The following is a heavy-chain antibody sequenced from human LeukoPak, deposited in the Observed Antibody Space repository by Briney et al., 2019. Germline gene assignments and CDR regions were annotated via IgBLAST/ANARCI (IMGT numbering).Heavy chain of an antibody. CDR2: SSISSSTI. CDR1: GCSFSSYS. Sequence: GGTLSLSCAASGCSFSSYSMYWVRMAPRTGKGLDSYSSISSSTISYSNSVNDRFTTSTVNANNSLYLQMNSLIDADTTVYYGARMVVVPAGMAAWRVLDYYYGMDVWGQGTTVTVSS. J-gene: IGHJ6*02. V-gene: IGHV3-48*02. CDR3: ARMVVVPAGMAAWRVLDYYYGMDV. D-gene: IGHD2-2*01.